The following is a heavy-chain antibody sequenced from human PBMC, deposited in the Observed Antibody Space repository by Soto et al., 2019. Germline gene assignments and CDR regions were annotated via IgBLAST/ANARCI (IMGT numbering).Heavy chain of an antibody. Sequence: QVQLVQSGAEVKKPGSSVNFSCKASGGTFRSYAISWVRHAPGQRLEWMGGIIPIFGTANYAQKFQGRVTITADESTSTAYMELSSLRAEDTAVYYCASGSDYYDSSGLSFDYWGQGTLVTVSS. J-gene: IGHJ4*02. CDR1: GGTFRSYA. CDR2: IIPIFGTA. V-gene: IGHV1-69*01. D-gene: IGHD3-22*01. CDR3: ASGSDYYDSSGLSFDY.